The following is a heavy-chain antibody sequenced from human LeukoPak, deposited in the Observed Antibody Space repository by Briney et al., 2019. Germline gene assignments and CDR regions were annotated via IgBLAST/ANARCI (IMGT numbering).Heavy chain of an antibody. CDR2: INEHETVK. V-gene: IGHV3-7*01. D-gene: IGHD1-1*01. Sequence: PGGALRLSCAAPGFSFGNPWMTWVRQAPGRAPEWVAIINEHETVKWDVESVRGGFTVSRDNAKNTLYLQMNSLRVEDTAVYYCARGSGRQSLEDKFWGQGNMVTVSP. CDR3: ARGSGRQSLEDKF. J-gene: IGHJ4*02. CDR1: GFSFGNPW.